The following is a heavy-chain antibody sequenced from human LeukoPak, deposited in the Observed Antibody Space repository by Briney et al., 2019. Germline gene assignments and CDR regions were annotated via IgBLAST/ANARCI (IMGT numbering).Heavy chain of an antibody. CDR1: GCSISSWSYY. J-gene: IGHJ4*02. V-gene: IGHV3-21*01. CDR3: ARDNWNYFDY. D-gene: IGHD1-20*01. Sequence: TLSLTFTFSGCSISSWSYYWIWIPDPAGKGREGVSSISSSSSLIYYADSVNGRFTTSRDNAKTPLYLKMNSLSDEDTAVYYCARDNWNYFDYWGQGTLVTVSS. CDR2: ISSSSSLI.